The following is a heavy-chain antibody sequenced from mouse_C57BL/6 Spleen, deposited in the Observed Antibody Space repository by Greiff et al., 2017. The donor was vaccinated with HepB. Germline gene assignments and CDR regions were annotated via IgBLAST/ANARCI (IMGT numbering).Heavy chain of an antibody. CDR2: IYPGDGDT. CDR3: ASLYDYDEGY. CDR1: GYAFSSSW. Sequence: VQLQQSGPELVKPGASVKISCKASGYAFSSSWMNWVKQRPGKGLEWIGRIYPGDGDTNYNGKFKGKATLTADKSSSTAYMQLSSLTSEDSAVYFCASLYDYDEGYWGQGTTLTVSS. D-gene: IGHD2-4*01. V-gene: IGHV1-82*01. J-gene: IGHJ2*01.